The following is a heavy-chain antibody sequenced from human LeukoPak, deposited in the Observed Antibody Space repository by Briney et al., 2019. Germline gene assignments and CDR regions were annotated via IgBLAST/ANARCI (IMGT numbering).Heavy chain of an antibody. CDR2: IIPILGIA. CDR1: GGTFSSYT. J-gene: IGHJ4*02. Sequence: SVKVSCKASGGTFSSYTISWVRQAPGQGREWMGRIIPILGIANYAQKFQGRVTITADKSTSTAYMELSSLRSEDTAVYYCARAGSYCHFDYWGQGTLVTVYS. CDR3: ARAGSYCHFDY. V-gene: IGHV1-69*02. D-gene: IGHD1-26*01.